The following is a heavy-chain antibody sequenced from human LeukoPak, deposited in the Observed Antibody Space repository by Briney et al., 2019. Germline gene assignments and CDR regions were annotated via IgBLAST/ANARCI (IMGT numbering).Heavy chain of an antibody. J-gene: IGHJ6*02. Sequence: GGSLRLSCAASGFTFSSYAMHWVRQAPGKGLEWVAVISYDGSNKYYADSVKGRFTISRDNSKNTLFLQMNSLRAEDTAVYYCARVSLPVPAAMGGMDVWGQGTTVTVSS. D-gene: IGHD2-2*01. CDR2: ISYDGSNK. V-gene: IGHV3-30*04. CDR3: ARVSLPVPAAMGGMDV. CDR1: GFTFSSYA.